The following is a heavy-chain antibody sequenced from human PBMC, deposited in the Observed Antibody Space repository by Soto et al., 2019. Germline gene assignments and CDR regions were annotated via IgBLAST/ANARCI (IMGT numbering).Heavy chain of an antibody. J-gene: IGHJ6*02. CDR1: GYSFTSYW. Sequence: GESLKISCKGSGYSFTSYWIGWVRQMPGKGLEWMGIIYPGDSDTRYSPSFQGQVTISADKSISTAYLQWSSLKASDTAMYYCARRASIAALRGYYYGMDVWGQGTTVTVSS. CDR2: IYPGDSDT. V-gene: IGHV5-51*01. CDR3: ARRASIAALRGYYYGMDV. D-gene: IGHD6-6*01.